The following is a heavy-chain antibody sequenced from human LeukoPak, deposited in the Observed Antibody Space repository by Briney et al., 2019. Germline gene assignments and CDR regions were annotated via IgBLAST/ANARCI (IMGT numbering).Heavy chain of an antibody. J-gene: IGHJ4*02. CDR2: ISAYNGNT. V-gene: IGHV1-18*01. CDR3: ARSPIVVTSPFFDY. CDR1: GYTFTSYG. Sequence: ASVKVSCKASGYTFTSYGISWVRQAPGQGLEWMGWISAYNGNTNYAQKLQGRVTMTTDTSTSTAYMELRSLRSDDTAVYYCARSPIVVTSPFFDYWGQGTLVTVSS. D-gene: IGHD3-22*01.